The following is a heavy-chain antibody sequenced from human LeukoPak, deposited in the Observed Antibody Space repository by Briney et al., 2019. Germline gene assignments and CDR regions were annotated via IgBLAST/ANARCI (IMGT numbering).Heavy chain of an antibody. Sequence: SETLSLTCAVYGGSFSGHYWSWIRQPPGKGLEWIGEISHSGGTKYNPSLKSRVAILVDTSKNQFSLNLNSVTAADTAVYYCAREPDGIRFDPWVQGTLVTVSS. CDR3: AREPDGIRFDP. J-gene: IGHJ5*02. CDR2: ISHSGGT. V-gene: IGHV4-34*01. D-gene: IGHD1-14*01. CDR1: GGSFSGHY.